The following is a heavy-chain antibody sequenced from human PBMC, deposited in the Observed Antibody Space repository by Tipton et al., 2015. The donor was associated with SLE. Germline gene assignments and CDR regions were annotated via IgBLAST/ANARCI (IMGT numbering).Heavy chain of an antibody. V-gene: IGHV4-34*01. D-gene: IGHD2-21*02. CDR1: AGSFSGYY. CDR3: ARGMVTWRWAILGVDV. J-gene: IGHJ6*02. Sequence: TLSLTCAVSAGSFSGYYWSWIRQSPVRGLEWIGEINHSGSPNYNPSLKSRVTISVHTSKNQFSLKLNSVTAADTAMYYCARGMVTWRWAILGVDVWGQGTTVNVSS. CDR2: INHSGSP.